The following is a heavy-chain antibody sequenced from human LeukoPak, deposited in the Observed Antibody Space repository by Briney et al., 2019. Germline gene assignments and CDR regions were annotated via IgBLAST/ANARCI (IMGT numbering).Heavy chain of an antibody. Sequence: TSETLSLTCTVSGGSISSSSYYWGWIRQPPGKGLEWIGSIYYSGSTYYNPSLKSRVTISVDTSKNQFSLKLSSVTAADTAVYYCARDPGYSSSWYNNGNWFDPWGQGTLVTVSS. D-gene: IGHD6-13*01. CDR3: ARDPGYSSSWYNNGNWFDP. V-gene: IGHV4-39*02. CDR1: GGSISSSSYY. J-gene: IGHJ5*02. CDR2: IYYSGST.